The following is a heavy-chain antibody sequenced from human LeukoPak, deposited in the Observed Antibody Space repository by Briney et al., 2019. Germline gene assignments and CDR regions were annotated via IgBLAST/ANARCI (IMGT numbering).Heavy chain of an antibody. Sequence: ASVKVSCKASGGTFSSYAISWVRQAPGQGLEWMGIVNPSGGSTSYAQKFQGRVTMTRDTSTSTVYMELSSLRSEDTAVYYCARDPAYYYDSSGYLTLGWFDPWGQGTLVTVSS. CDR1: GGTFSSYA. J-gene: IGHJ5*02. CDR3: ARDPAYYYDSSGYLTLGWFDP. CDR2: VNPSGGST. V-gene: IGHV1-46*03. D-gene: IGHD3-22*01.